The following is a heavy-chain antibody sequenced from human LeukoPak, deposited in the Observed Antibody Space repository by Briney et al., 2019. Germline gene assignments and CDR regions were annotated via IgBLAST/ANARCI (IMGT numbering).Heavy chain of an antibody. CDR2: ISAYNGNT. CDR3: ARDWNGDYWGRTYYFDY. D-gene: IGHD4-17*01. CDR1: GYTFTSYG. Sequence: ASVKVSCKASGYTFTSYGISWVRQAPGQGLEWMGWISAYNGNTNYAQKLQGRVTITTDTSTSTAYMELRSLRSDDTAVYYCARDWNGDYWGRTYYFDYWGQGTLVTVSS. J-gene: IGHJ4*02. V-gene: IGHV1-18*01.